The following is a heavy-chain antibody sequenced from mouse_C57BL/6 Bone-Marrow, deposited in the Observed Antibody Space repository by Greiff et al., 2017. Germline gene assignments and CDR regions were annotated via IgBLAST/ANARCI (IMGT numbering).Heavy chain of an antibody. J-gene: IGHJ1*03. V-gene: IGHV1-42*01. Sequence: QLQQSLPPLFHPFSSFKISCKASGYSFTGYYMNWVKQSPEKSLEWIGEINPSTGGTTYNQKFKAKATLTVDKSSSTAYMQLKSLTSEDSAVYYCARDGYYWYFDVWGTGTTVTVSS. CDR3: ARDGYYWYFDV. CDR2: INPSTGGT. D-gene: IGHD2-3*01. CDR1: GYSFTGYY.